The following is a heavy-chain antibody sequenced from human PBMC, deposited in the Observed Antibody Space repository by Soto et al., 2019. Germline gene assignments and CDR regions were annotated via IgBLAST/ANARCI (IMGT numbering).Heavy chain of an antibody. CDR1: GGSFSGYC. J-gene: IGHJ4*02. D-gene: IGHD1-1*01. Sequence: QVQLQQWGAGLLKPSETLSLTCAVYGGSFSGYCWSWIRQAPGKGLEWIGEINHSGSTNYNPSLKSRVTISVDTSKNQFSLKLSSVTAADTAVYYCACLQRITQYDYWGQGTLVTVSS. CDR3: ACLQRITQYDY. CDR2: INHSGST. V-gene: IGHV4-34*01.